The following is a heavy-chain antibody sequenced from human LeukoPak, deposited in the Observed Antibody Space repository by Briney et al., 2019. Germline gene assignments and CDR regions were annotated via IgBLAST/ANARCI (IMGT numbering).Heavy chain of an antibody. V-gene: IGHV3-48*04. CDR1: VFTFSNYA. CDR2: ISSSGSTI. Sequence: GGSLRLSCAASVFTFSNYAVTWVRQAPGKGLEWVSYISSSGSTIYYADSVKGRFTISRDNAKNSLYLQMNSLRAEDTAVYYCARVWDDAFDIWGQGTMVTVSS. J-gene: IGHJ3*02. D-gene: IGHD3-16*01. CDR3: ARVWDDAFDI.